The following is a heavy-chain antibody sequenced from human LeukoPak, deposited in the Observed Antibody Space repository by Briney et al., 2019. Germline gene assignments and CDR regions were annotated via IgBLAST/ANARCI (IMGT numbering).Heavy chain of an antibody. CDR1: GFTFSSYW. Sequence: GGSLRLSCAASGFTFSSYWMSWVRQAPEKGQEWVANIKQDGSEKYYVDSVKGGFTISRDNAKNSLYLQMNSLRAEDTAVYYCAREYGDYYYMDVWGKGTTVTVSS. D-gene: IGHD4-17*01. V-gene: IGHV3-7*01. CDR2: IKQDGSEK. J-gene: IGHJ6*03. CDR3: AREYGDYYYMDV.